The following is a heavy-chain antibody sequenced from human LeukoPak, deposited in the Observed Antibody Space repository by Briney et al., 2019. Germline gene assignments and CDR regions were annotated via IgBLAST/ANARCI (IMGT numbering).Heavy chain of an antibody. J-gene: IGHJ4*02. CDR3: ARGQDTMVRGALGDY. CDR2: IIPILGIA. V-gene: IGHV1-69*04. D-gene: IGHD3-10*01. Sequence: ASVKVSCKASGGTFSSYAISWVRQAPGQGLEWMGRIIPILGIANYAQKFQGRVTITADKSTSTAYMELSSLRSEDTAVYYCARGQDTMVRGALGDYWGQGTLVTVSS. CDR1: GGTFSSYA.